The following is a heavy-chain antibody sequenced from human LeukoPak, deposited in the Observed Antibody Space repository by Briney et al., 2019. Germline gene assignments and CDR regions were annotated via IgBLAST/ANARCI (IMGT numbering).Heavy chain of an antibody. J-gene: IGHJ4*02. CDR3: ARGKPRGYSYGYIDY. D-gene: IGHD5-18*01. CDR2: IYYSGST. CDR1: GGSISSYC. Sequence: PSETLSLTCTVSGGSISSYCWSWIRQPPGKGLEWIGYIYYSGSTNYNPSLKSRVTISVDTSKNQFSLKLSSVTAADTAVYYCARGKPRGYSYGYIDYWGQGTLVTVSS. V-gene: IGHV4-59*01.